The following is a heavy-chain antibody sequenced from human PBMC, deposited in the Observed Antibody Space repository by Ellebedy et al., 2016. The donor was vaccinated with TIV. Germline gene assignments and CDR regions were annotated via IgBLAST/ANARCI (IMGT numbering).Heavy chain of an antibody. Sequence: GESLKISXAASGFTFRSYAMHWVRQAPGKGLEWVAVISDDGTNKDCADSVQGRFTISRDNSKNTLYLQMNSLRAEDTAVYYCAKNPGYGGPQRVGAFDYWGQGTLVTVSS. CDR1: GFTFRSYA. V-gene: IGHV3-30*01. CDR3: AKNPGYGGPQRVGAFDY. J-gene: IGHJ4*02. CDR2: ISDDGTNK. D-gene: IGHD4-23*01.